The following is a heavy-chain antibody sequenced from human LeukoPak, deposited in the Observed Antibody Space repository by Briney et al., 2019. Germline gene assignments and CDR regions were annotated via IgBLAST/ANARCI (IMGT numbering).Heavy chain of an antibody. CDR3: AKLAGCSSTSCYSVDY. CDR1: GGSFSGYY. J-gene: IGHJ4*02. CDR2: INHSGST. D-gene: IGHD2-2*01. V-gene: IGHV4-34*01. Sequence: PSETLSLTCAVYGGSFSGYYWSWIRQPPRKGLEWVGEINHSGSTNYNPSLKSRVTISVDTSKNQFSLKLSSVTAADTAVYYCAKLAGCSSTSCYSVDYWGQGTLVTVSS.